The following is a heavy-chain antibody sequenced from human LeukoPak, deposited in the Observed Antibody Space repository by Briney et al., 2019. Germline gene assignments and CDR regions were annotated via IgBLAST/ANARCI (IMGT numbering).Heavy chain of an antibody. V-gene: IGHV3-53*01. J-gene: IGHJ4*02. CDR1: GFTVSSNY. Sequence: GGSLRLSCAASGFTVSSNYMNWVRQAPGQGLEWVSVINSGGSTHYADSVKGRFTISRDNSKNTLYLQMNSLRAEDTAVYYCARVLNSYGSGSANFLYYWGQGTLVTVSP. D-gene: IGHD3-10*01. CDR3: ARVLNSYGSGSANFLYY. CDR2: INSGGST.